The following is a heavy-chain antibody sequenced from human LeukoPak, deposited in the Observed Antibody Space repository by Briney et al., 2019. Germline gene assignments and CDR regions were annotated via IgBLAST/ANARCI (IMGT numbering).Heavy chain of an antibody. V-gene: IGHV7-4-1*02. Sequence: ASVKVSCKASGYTFISCAINWVRQAPGQGLEYMGWIDTKTGNPTYAQGFTGRFVFSLDTSVSTADLQSRSLKAEDTAVYYGAIHPSDSSGYVSYWGQGALVTVSS. CDR1: GYTFISCA. J-gene: IGHJ4*02. CDR2: IDTKTGNP. D-gene: IGHD3-22*01. CDR3: AIHPSDSSGYVSY.